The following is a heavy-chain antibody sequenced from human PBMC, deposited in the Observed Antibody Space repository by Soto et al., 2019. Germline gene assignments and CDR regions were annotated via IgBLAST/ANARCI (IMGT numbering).Heavy chain of an antibody. V-gene: IGHV4-59*01. Sequence: PSETLSLTCTVSGGSISSYYWSWIRQPPGKGLEWIGYIYYSGSTNYNPSLKSRVTISVDTSKNQFSLKLSSVTAADTAVYYCAREYSSSSGWFDPWGQGTLVTVS. CDR2: IYYSGST. CDR3: AREYSSSSGWFDP. J-gene: IGHJ5*02. CDR1: GGSISSYY. D-gene: IGHD6-6*01.